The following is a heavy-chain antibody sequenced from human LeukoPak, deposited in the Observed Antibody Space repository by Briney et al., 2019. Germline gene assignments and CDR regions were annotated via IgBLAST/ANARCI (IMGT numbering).Heavy chain of an antibody. J-gene: IGHJ3*02. CDR2: INHSGST. CDR3: ARDRGIIHAFDI. Sequence: SETLSLTCAVYGGSFSGYYWSWIRQPPGKGLEWIGEINHSGSTNYNPSLKSRVTISVDTSKNQFSLKLSSVTAADTAVYYCARDRGIIHAFDIWGQGTMVTVSS. D-gene: IGHD3-10*01. V-gene: IGHV4-34*01. CDR1: GGSFSGYY.